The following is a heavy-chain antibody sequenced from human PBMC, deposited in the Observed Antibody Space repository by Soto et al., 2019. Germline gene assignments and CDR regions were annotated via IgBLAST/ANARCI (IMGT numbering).Heavy chain of an antibody. V-gene: IGHV4-39*01. J-gene: IGHJ4*02. CDR2: IYSLGNT. CDR3: ARQIYDSSGYYDAY. CDR1: GGSISSSSYY. D-gene: IGHD3-22*01. Sequence: QLQLQESGPGLVKPSETLSLTCTVSGGSISSSSYYWGWIRQPPGQGLEWLGTIYSLGNTYYNPSLKSRVTISVDQSKSQLFLKLSSVTAPDTAVYYCARQIYDSSGYYDAYWGQGTLVTVSS.